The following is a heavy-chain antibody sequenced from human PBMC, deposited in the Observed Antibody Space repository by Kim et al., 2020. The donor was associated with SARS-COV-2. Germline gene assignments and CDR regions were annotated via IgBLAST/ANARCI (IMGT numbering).Heavy chain of an antibody. CDR2: ISGSGGST. CDR3: AKDHSSNWYEKAFDY. CDR1: GFTFSSYG. Sequence: GGSLRLSCAASGFTFSSYGMTWVRQSPGKGLEWVAVISGSGGSTYSADSVKGRFTISRDNSKNTLYLQMNSLRAEDTAVYYCAKDHSSNWYEKAFDYWG. J-gene: IGHJ4*01. V-gene: IGHV3-23*01. D-gene: IGHD6-13*01.